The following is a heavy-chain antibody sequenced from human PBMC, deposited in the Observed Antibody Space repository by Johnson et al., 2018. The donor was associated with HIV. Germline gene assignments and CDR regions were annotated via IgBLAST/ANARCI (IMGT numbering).Heavy chain of an antibody. V-gene: IGHV3-30-3*01. CDR3: ARGSRYTYDNDDVYLLQAFDI. D-gene: IGHD3-16*01. CDR2: ISYDGSNK. Sequence: QVQLVESGGGLVQPGGSLRLSCATSGFTFSSYAMHWVRQAPGKGLEWVAIISYDGSNKYYADSMKGRFTISRDNSKNTLYLQMNSLRAEDTAVYYCARGSRYTYDNDDVYLLQAFDIWGQGTMVTVSS. CDR1: GFTFSSYA. J-gene: IGHJ3*02.